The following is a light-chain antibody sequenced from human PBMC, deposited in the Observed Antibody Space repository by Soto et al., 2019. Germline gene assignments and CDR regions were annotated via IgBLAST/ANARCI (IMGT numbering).Light chain of an antibody. J-gene: IGKJ4*01. CDR2: WAS. CDR1: QSVLYSSNNKNY. Sequence: DIVMTQSPDSLAVSLGERATINCKSSQSVLYSSNNKNYLAWYQQKPGQPPKLLIYWASTRESGVPERFSGSGSGTDFTLTISSLQAEDVAVYYCQQYYSTPITFGGGTKVEIK. CDR3: QQYYSTPIT. V-gene: IGKV4-1*01.